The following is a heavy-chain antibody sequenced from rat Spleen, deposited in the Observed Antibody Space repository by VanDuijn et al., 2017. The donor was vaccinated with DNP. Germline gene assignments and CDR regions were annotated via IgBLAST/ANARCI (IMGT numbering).Heavy chain of an antibody. D-gene: IGHD1-12*01. J-gene: IGHJ4*01. CDR1: GFIVSNYY. Sequence: EVQLVESGGGPVQPGRSLKLSCGISGFIVSNYYMAWVRQAPKKGLAWVASISYEGSSTYYGDSVKGRFTISRDNAQSTLYLQMDSLRSEDTATYYCARHRTIMPYYYAMDAWGQGASVTVSS. CDR3: ARHRTIMPYYYAMDA. CDR2: ISYEGSST. V-gene: IGHV5-22*01.